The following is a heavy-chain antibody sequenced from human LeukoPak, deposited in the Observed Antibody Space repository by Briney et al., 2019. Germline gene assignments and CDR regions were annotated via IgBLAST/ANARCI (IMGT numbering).Heavy chain of an antibody. CDR2: IYSSGTT. CDR1: GGSISRYS. V-gene: IGHV4-59*12. J-gene: IGHJ4*02. Sequence: SETLSLTCTISGGSISRYSWSWIRQPPGKGLEWIGYIYSSGTTKFNPSLKSRATISVDTSKNHLSLNLSSVTAADTAVYYCAREPTSGREPTSGRPLDYWGQGTLVTVSS. D-gene: IGHD5-12*01. CDR3: AREPTSGREPTSGRPLDY.